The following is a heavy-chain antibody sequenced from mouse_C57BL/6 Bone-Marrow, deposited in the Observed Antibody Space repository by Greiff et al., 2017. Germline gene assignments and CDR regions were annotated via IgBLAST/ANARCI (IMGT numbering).Heavy chain of an antibody. J-gene: IGHJ3*01. Sequence: EVQRVESGPGLVKPSQSLSLTCSVTGYSITSGYYWHWIRQFPGNKLEWMGYISYDGSNNYNPSLKNRISITRDTSKNLFFLKLNSVTTEDTATYYCARDLVYSNYGLAYWGQGTLVTVSA. CDR3: ARDLVYSNYGLAY. CDR2: ISYDGSN. CDR1: GYSITSGYY. V-gene: IGHV3-6*01. D-gene: IGHD2-5*01.